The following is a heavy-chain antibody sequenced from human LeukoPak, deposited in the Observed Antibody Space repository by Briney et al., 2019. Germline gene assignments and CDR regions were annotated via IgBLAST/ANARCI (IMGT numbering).Heavy chain of an antibody. J-gene: IGHJ4*01. CDR2: IRGAEGGT. D-gene: IGHD6-19*01. Sequence: PGGSPRTCCAASGFTINTFTMNWVRQAPGKGLEWVSTIRGAEGGTYYADSVKGRFTISRDNFENTLYLQMNYLREEDTALYYCAKAFSSGWSPFGYWGNGALVTFSS. V-gene: IGHV3-23*01. CDR1: GFTINTFT. CDR3: AKAFSSGWSPFGY.